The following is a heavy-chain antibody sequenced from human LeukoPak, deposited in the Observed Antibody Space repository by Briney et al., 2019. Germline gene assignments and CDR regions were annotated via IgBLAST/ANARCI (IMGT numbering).Heavy chain of an antibody. V-gene: IGHV4-39*01. CDR3: ARGGRGIVVVPAAPPSWFDP. CDR2: IYYSGST. D-gene: IGHD2-2*01. Sequence: SETLSLTCTVSGGSISSSSYYWGWIRQPPGNGLEWIGSIYYSGSTYYNPSLKSRVTISVDTSKNQFSLKLSSVTAADTAVYYCARGGRGIVVVPAAPPSWFDPWGQGTLVTVSS. CDR1: GGSISSSSYY. J-gene: IGHJ5*02.